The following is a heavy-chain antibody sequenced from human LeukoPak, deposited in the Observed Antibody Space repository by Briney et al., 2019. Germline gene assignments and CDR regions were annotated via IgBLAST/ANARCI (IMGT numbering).Heavy chain of an antibody. D-gene: IGHD2-2*02. CDR2: INPSGGST. CDR1: GYTFTSYY. Sequence: ASVKVSCKASGYTFTSYYMHWVRQAPGQGLEWMGIINPSGGSTSYAQKFQGRVTMTRDMSTSTVYMELSSLRSEDTAVYYCARASPCSGTSCYIWFDPWGQGTLVTVSS. V-gene: IGHV1-46*01. J-gene: IGHJ5*02. CDR3: ARASPCSGTSCYIWFDP.